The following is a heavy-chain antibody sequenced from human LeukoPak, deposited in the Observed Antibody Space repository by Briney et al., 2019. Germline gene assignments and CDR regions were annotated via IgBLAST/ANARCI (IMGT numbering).Heavy chain of an antibody. CDR3: ARTWEQQLAMYYFDY. CDR1: GFTFSSYS. Sequence: GGSLRLSCAASGFTFSSYSMNWVRQAPGKGLEWVGVISYDGSNKYYADSVKGRFTISRDNSKNTLYLQMNSLRAEDTAVYYCARTWEQQLAMYYFDYWGQGTLVTVSS. V-gene: IGHV3-30*03. D-gene: IGHD6-13*01. J-gene: IGHJ4*02. CDR2: ISYDGSNK.